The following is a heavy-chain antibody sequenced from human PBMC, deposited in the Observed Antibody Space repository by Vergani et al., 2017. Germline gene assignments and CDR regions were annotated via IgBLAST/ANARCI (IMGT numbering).Heavy chain of an antibody. CDR2: ISYDGSNK. Sequence: VQLLESGGGLVQPGGSLRLSCAASGFTFSSYAMHWVRQAPGKGLEWVAVISYDGSNKYYADSVKGRFTISRDNSKNTLYLQMNSLRAEDTAVYYCARAYYGSGSYLPSPVGYWGQGTLVTVSS. J-gene: IGHJ4*02. D-gene: IGHD3-10*01. V-gene: IGHV3-30-3*01. CDR3: ARAYYGSGSYLPSPVGY. CDR1: GFTFSSYA.